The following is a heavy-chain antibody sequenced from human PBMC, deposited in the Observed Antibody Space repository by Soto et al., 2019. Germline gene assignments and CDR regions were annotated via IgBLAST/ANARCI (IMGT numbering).Heavy chain of an antibody. V-gene: IGHV4-59*01. CDR2: IYHSGST. CDR1: GDTITDYY. CDR3: ARASRNYFDY. J-gene: IGHJ4*02. Sequence: SETLSLTCTVSGDTITDYYWSWIRQSPGKGLEWIGYIYHSGSTYYNPPLKSRVTISIDTSKTQFSLKLSSVSAADTAVYYCARASRNYFDYWGQGTLVTVSS.